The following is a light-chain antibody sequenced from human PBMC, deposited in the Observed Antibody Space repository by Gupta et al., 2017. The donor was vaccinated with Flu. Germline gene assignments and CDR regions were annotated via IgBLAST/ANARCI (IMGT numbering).Light chain of an antibody. V-gene: IGLV2-23*02. CDR2: EVI. Sequence: SITISCTGTSRDVGGYNLVSWYQHPPGKAPKLMIYEVIKRPSGVSDRFSGSKSGSTASLTISGLQAEDEANYYCCSYAGRNTLMFGGGTKVTVL. J-gene: IGLJ3*02. CDR1: SRDVGGYNL. CDR3: CSYAGRNTLM.